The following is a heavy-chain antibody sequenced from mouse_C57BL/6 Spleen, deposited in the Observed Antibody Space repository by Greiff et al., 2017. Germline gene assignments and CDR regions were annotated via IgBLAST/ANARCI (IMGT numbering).Heavy chain of an antibody. Sequence: QVQLQQPGAELVTPGASVKLSCKASGYTFTSYWMHWVKQRPGQGLEWIGMIHPNSGSTNNNEKFKSKATLTVDKASSTAYMQLSSLTSEDSAVYYCARWDDYDDGYYFDYWGQGTTLTVSS. J-gene: IGHJ2*01. V-gene: IGHV1-64*01. CDR1: GYTFTSYW. CDR3: ARWDDYDDGYYFDY. D-gene: IGHD2-4*01. CDR2: IHPNSGST.